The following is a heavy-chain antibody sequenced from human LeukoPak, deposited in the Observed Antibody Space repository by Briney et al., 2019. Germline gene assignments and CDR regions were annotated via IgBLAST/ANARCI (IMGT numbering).Heavy chain of an antibody. CDR1: GFTFSIFW. J-gene: IGHJ4*02. D-gene: IGHD6-19*01. V-gene: IGHV3-7*04. Sequence: GGSLRLSCAASGFTFSIFWMTWVRQAPGKGLEWVANIKQDGSEKYYVDSVKGRFTISRDNAENSLYLQMNSLRAEDTALYYCAMASASGWFPPPAYYGQGTLVTVSS. CDR3: AMASASGWFPPPAY. CDR2: IKQDGSEK.